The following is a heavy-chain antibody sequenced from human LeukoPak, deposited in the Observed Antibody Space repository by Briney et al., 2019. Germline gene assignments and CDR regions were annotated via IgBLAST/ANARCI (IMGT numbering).Heavy chain of an antibody. CDR1: GYTFTGYY. V-gene: IGHV1-2*02. CDR3: ARDHIDGLLLHAFDI. J-gene: IGHJ3*02. Sequence: ASVKVSCKASGYTFTGYYMHWVRQAPGQGLEWMGWINPSSGGTNYAQKFQGRVTMTRDTSISTAYMELSRLRSDDTAVYYCARDHIDGLLLHAFDIWGQGTMVTVSS. CDR2: INPSSGGT. D-gene: IGHD2-21*02.